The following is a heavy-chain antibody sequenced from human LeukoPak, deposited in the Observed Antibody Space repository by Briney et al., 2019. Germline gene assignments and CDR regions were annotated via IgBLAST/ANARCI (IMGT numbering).Heavy chain of an antibody. CDR1: GFSFSNYL. CDR3: AREMVAYYYESSGFFST. J-gene: IGHJ5*02. D-gene: IGHD3-22*01. Sequence: GGSLRLSCAASGFSFSNYLMHWVRQAPGKGLVWVSRINRDGSITDSADSVKGRFTISRDNDRNTLYLQMNSLRAEDTAVYYCAREMVAYYYESSGFFSTWGQGTLVTV. CDR2: INRDGSIT. V-gene: IGHV3-74*01.